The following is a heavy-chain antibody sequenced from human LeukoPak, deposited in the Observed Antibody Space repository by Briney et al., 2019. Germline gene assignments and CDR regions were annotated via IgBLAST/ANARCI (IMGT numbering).Heavy chain of an antibody. CDR1: GFSFSVYE. D-gene: IGHD6-19*01. CDR3: TTLTVASNFDY. Sequence: PGGSLRLSCAASGFSFSVYEMRCVRQAPGKGLEWISDISSSGTTTYYADSVKGRFTISRDNAKNSLYLQMNSLRAEDTAVYYFTTLTVASNFDYWGQGTLVTVSS. J-gene: IGHJ4*02. CDR2: ISSSGTTT. V-gene: IGHV3-48*03.